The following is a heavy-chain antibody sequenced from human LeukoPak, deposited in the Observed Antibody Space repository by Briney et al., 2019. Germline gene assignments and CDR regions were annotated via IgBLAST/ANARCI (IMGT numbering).Heavy chain of an antibody. J-gene: IGHJ5*02. CDR2: IIPIFGTA. CDR3: ARVRVIPSGSGYDYGWFDP. Sequence: GASVKVSCKASGGTFSSYAISWVRQAPGQGLGWMGGIIPIFGTANYAQKFQGRVTITADKSTSTAYMELSSLRSEDTAVYYCARVRVIPSGSGYDYGWFDPWGQGTLVTVSS. V-gene: IGHV1-69*06. D-gene: IGHD5-12*01. CDR1: GGTFSSYA.